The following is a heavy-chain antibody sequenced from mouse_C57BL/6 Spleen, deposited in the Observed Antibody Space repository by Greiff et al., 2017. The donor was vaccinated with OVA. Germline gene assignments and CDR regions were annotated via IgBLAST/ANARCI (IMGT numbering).Heavy chain of an antibody. J-gene: IGHJ3*01. D-gene: IGHD4-1*01. CDR1: GYTFTSYW. CDR2: IHPNSGST. V-gene: IGHV1-64*01. CDR3: AREVLGRTGFAY. Sequence: QVQLQQPGAELLKPGASVKLSCKASGYTFTSYWMHWVKQRPGQGLEWIGMIHPNSGSTNYNEKFKSKATLTEDKSSSTAYMQRSSLTSEDSAVYYCAREVLGRTGFAYWGQGTLVTVSA.